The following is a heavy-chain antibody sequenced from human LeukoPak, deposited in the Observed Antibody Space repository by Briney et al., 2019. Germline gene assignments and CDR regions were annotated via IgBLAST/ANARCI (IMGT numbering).Heavy chain of an antibody. Sequence: GGSLRLSCAAPGFSFNNYAMTWVPQAPGKGLEWVSAISTTGGSTYYADSVKGRFTVSRDNSKNTLSLQMDSLRVEDTALYYCAKDWTTVVTPKGYYFDSWGQGTLVSVSS. CDR3: AKDWTTVVTPKGYYFDS. D-gene: IGHD4-23*01. CDR2: ISTTGGST. J-gene: IGHJ4*02. V-gene: IGHV3-23*01. CDR1: GFSFNNYA.